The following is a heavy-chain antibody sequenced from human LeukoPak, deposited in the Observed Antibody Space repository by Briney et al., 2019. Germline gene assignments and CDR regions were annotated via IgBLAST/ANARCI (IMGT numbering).Heavy chain of an antibody. J-gene: IGHJ3*02. CDR2: INPNSGGT. CDR1: GYTFTGYY. V-gene: IGHV1-2*02. D-gene: IGHD4-11*01. CDR3: ARDSDYGNYYAFDI. Sequence: ASVKVSCKASGYTFTGYYMHWVRQAPGQGLEWMGWINPNSGGTNYAQKFQGRVTMTRDTSISTAYMELSRLRSDDTAVYYCARDSDYGNYYAFDIWGQGTVVTVSS.